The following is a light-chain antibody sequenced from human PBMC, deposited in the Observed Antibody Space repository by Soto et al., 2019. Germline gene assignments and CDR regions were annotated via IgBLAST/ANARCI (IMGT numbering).Light chain of an antibody. CDR1: QYINTR. CDR3: HQRQSWPRT. J-gene: IGKJ1*01. Sequence: EIVLTQSLATLFSFPGDRVTLSCRASQYINTRLAWYQHRPGQAPRLLIYQTSIRAAGIPARFSASGTGTDFTLTISDVQPEDFAVYYCHQRQSWPRTFGQGTKE. V-gene: IGKV3-11*01. CDR2: QTS.